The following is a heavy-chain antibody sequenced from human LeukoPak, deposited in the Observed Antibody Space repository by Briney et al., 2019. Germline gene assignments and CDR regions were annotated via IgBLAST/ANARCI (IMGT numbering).Heavy chain of an antibody. CDR2: LRYDGSNK. CDR3: ARVSRNSSSYLSDAFDI. D-gene: IGHD6-6*01. CDR1: EFTFSNSG. J-gene: IGHJ3*02. V-gene: IGHV3-30*02. Sequence: PGGSLRLSCAASEFTFSNSGMHWVRQAPGKGLEWVAFLRYDGSNKYYADSVKGRFTISRDDSKNTLYLQMNSLRAEDTAVYYCARVSRNSSSYLSDAFDIWGQGTMVTVSS.